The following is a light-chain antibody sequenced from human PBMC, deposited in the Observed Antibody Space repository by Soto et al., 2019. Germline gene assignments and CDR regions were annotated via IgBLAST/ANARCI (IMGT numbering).Light chain of an antibody. CDR2: DAS. V-gene: IGKV3-11*01. J-gene: IGKJ5*01. CDR1: QSVSSY. CDR3: QQRSNWPPIT. Sequence: IVLTQSPATLSFSPCEIATLSCSSSQSVSSYLAWYQQKPGQAPRLLIYDASNRATGIPARFSGSGSGTDFTLTISSLEPEDFAVYYCQQRSNWPPITFGQGTRLEIK.